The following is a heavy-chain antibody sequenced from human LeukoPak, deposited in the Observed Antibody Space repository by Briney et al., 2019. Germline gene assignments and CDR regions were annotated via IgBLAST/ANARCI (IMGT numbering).Heavy chain of an antibody. V-gene: IGHV1-69*05. CDR1: GGTFSSYA. Sequence: GASVKFSWKAAGGTFSSYAISWVRQVAGQGLDWMGGIIPIFGTANYAQKFQGRVTITTDESASTAYMELSSLRSEDTAVYYCARDRASSSWFDYWGQGTLVTVSS. CDR2: IIPIFGTA. D-gene: IGHD6-13*01. CDR3: ARDRASSSWFDY. J-gene: IGHJ4*02.